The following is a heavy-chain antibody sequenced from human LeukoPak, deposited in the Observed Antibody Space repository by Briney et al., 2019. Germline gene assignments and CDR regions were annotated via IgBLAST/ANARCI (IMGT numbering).Heavy chain of an antibody. V-gene: IGHV5-51*01. J-gene: IGHJ4*02. CDR2: IYPGDSDT. Sequence: GESLNISCMDCGYIFTFYLIAWVRQISGKGLDGMGIIYPGDSDTRYSPSLQGQVSISADKSINTAYLQWSSLEASDTAIYYCARQDGSGIYYFDNWGQGTLVTVSS. D-gene: IGHD3-10*01. CDR1: GYIFTFYL. CDR3: ARQDGSGIYYFDN.